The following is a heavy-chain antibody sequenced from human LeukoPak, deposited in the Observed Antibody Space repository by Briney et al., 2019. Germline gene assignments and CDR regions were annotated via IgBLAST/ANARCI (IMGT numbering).Heavy chain of an antibody. CDR3: AKDSSFHGAFDI. J-gene: IGHJ3*02. CDR2: ISGSGGST. V-gene: IGHV3-23*01. Sequence: ETLSLTCTVSGGSITSKRYCWGWIRQSPGEGLEWVSAISGSGGSTYYADSVKGRFTISRDNSKNTLYLQMNSLRAEDTAVYYCAKDSSFHGAFDIWGQGTMVTVSS. D-gene: IGHD6-13*01. CDR1: GGSITSKRYC.